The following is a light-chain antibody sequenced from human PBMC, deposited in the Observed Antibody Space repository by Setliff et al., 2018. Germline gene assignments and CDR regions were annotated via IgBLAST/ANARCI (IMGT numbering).Light chain of an antibody. CDR1: SNDVGGYNY. J-gene: IGLJ1*01. V-gene: IGLV2-14*03. CDR2: AVT. Sequence: QSALTQPPSASGSLGQSITISCTGTSNDVGGYNYVSWYKQHPGEAPQLMIYAVTKRPSGVSNRFSGSKSGKAASLTISGLQAEDEADYYCCSYVRGSAYVFGTGTKVTVL. CDR3: CSYVRGSAYV.